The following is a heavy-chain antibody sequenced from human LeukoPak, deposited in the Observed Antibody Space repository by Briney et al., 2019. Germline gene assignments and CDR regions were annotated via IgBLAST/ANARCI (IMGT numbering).Heavy chain of an antibody. J-gene: IGHJ4*02. CDR3: SSKILTGYYMGYFDY. CDR1: GFTFSSYA. Sequence: GGSLRLSCAASGFTFSSYAMSWVRQAPGKGLEWVSAISGSGGSTYYADSVTGRFTISRDNSKNTLYLQMNSLRAEDTAVYYCSSKILTGYYMGYFDYWGQGTLVTVSS. CDR2: ISGSGGST. V-gene: IGHV3-23*01. D-gene: IGHD3-9*01.